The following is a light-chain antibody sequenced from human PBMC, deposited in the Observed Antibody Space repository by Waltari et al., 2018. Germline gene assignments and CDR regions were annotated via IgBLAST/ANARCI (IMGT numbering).Light chain of an antibody. CDR2: TSN. V-gene: IGLV1-44*01. Sequence: QSVLTQPPSTSGTPGQRVSISCSGTNSNIGTHNVNWYQQVPGTAPKLLIYTSNQRPSGVPDRFSGSQSGTSASLAITGLQPEDEGDYYCVSWDDSLNGWVFGGGTKLTVL. CDR3: VSWDDSLNGWV. CDR1: NSNIGTHN. J-gene: IGLJ3*02.